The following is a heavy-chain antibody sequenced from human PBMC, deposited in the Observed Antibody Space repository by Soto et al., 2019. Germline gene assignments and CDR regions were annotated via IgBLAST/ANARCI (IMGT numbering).Heavy chain of an antibody. D-gene: IGHD2-2*01. CDR2: ISDSGTT. Sequence: GGSLRLSCAASGFTCRTYAMSWVRQAPGKGLEWVSTISDSGTTYYANSVKGRFTISRDNSRNTLDLQMNSLRVEDTAVYYCAKGGEGSCSRTSCLYFSDSWGQGTLVTVSS. CDR1: GFTCRTYA. J-gene: IGHJ5*02. V-gene: IGHV3-23*01. CDR3: AKGGEGSCSRTSCLYFSDS.